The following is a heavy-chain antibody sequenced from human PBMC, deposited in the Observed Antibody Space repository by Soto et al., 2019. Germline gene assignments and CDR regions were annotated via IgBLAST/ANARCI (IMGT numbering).Heavy chain of an antibody. V-gene: IGHV4-59*01. J-gene: IGHJ4*02. CDR2: IHHSGST. CDR1: GASIRSYY. CDR3: TRGDSSSWRPHFDY. Sequence: QVQLQESGPGLVRPSETLSLTCTVSGASIRSYYWSWIRQPPGKGLEWIGFIHHSGSTNYNPSLKRRLTMSVDTSKSQFSLKLSSVTAADTAVYYCTRGDSSSWRPHFDYWGQGTLVTVSS. D-gene: IGHD6-13*01.